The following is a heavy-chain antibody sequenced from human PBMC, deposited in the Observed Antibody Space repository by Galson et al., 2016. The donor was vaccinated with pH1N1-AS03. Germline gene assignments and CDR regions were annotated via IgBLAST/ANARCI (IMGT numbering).Heavy chain of an antibody. J-gene: IGHJ4*02. CDR1: GGKFSSHA. CDR2: INPSSGGT. V-gene: IGHV1-2*02. Sequence: SVKVSCKASGGKFSSHAVTWVRQAPGQGLEWMGWINPSSGGTKYTQKFQGRVTMTRDTSISTAYMELSRPTSDDTAVYFCARGGGSSLDYWGQGTLVPVSS. D-gene: IGHD1-26*01. CDR3: ARGGGSSLDY.